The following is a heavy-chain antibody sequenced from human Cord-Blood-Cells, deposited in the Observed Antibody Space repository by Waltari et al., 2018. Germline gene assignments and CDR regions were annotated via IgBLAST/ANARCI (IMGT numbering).Heavy chain of an antibody. J-gene: IGHJ3*02. V-gene: IGHV3-72*01. Sequence: RLSCAASGFTFSDHYMDWVRQAPGKGREWVGRTRNKANSYTTEYAASVKGRFTISRDDSKNSLYLQMNSLKTEDTAVYYCAREKLRTGTSHALYIWGQGTMVSVAS. CDR1: GFTFSDHY. CDR3: AREKLRTGTSHALYI. CDR2: TRNKANSYTT. D-gene: IGHD4-17*01.